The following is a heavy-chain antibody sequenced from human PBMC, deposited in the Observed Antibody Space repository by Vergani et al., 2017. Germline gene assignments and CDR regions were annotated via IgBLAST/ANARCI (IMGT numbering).Heavy chain of an antibody. D-gene: IGHD3-10*01. CDR1: GFTFSSYA. V-gene: IGHV3-30-3*01. J-gene: IGHJ6*03. CDR3: ARVGPGYYGSGSISPDYYYYYYMDV. CDR2: ISYDGSNK. Sequence: QVQLVESGGGVVQPGRSLRLSCAASGFTFSSYAMHWVRQAPGKGLEWVAVISYDGSNKYYADSVKGRITISRDNSKNTMYVQMNSLRAEDTAVYYCARVGPGYYGSGSISPDYYYYYYMDVWGKGTTVTVSS.